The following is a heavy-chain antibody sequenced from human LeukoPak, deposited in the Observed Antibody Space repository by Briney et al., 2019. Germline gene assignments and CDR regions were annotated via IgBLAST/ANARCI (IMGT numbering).Heavy chain of an antibody. V-gene: IGHV3-53*01. CDR1: GFTFSSYA. J-gene: IGHJ4*02. Sequence: PGGSLRLSCAASGFTFSSYAMHWVRQAPGKGLEWVSVIYSGGSAYSADSVKGRFTISKDNSKNTLYLQMNSLRAEDAAVYYCARVAEAGYFDYWGQGTLVTVSS. CDR3: ARVAEAGYFDY. CDR2: IYSGGSA. D-gene: IGHD6-19*01.